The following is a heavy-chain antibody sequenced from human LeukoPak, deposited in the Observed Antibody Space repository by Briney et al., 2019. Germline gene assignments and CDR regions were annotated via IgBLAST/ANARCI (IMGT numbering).Heavy chain of an antibody. D-gene: IGHD6-19*01. J-gene: IGHJ5*02. CDR1: GYTFTGYY. CDR2: INPNSGGP. Sequence: ASVKVSCKASGYTFTGYYMHGVPQPPGQGLEWMGRINPNSGGPTYAQKFQGGVTMPRDTYISTAYLELSRLRSDDTAVYNCARNLAVAGTIWFDPWGQGTLVTVSS. CDR3: ARNLAVAGTIWFDP. V-gene: IGHV1-2*06.